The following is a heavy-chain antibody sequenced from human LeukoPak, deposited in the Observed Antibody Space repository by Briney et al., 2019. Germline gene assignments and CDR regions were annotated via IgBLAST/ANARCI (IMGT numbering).Heavy chain of an antibody. D-gene: IGHD2-15*01. J-gene: IGHJ4*02. CDR2: TYYRSKWSN. Sequence: SQTLSLTCAISGDSVSSTFVTWNWIRQSPSRGLEWLGRTYYRSKWSNDYAVSVKSRITINPDTFKNQFSLQLNALTPEDTAVYYCARVRGGIFDYWGQGTLVTVSS. CDR1: GDSVSSTFVT. V-gene: IGHV6-1*01. CDR3: ARVRGGIFDY.